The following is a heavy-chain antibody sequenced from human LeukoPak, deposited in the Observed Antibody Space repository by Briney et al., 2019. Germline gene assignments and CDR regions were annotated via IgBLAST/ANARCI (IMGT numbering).Heavy chain of an antibody. CDR3: AKDGGWYWFDP. D-gene: IGHD6-19*01. CDR2: IGTAGDT. J-gene: IGHJ5*02. V-gene: IGHV3-13*01. Sequence: GGSLRLSCAASGFTFSNSDMHWVRQGTGKGLEWVSAIGTAGDTYYSGSVKGRFTISRENAKNSLYLQMNSLRAGDTAVYYCAKDGGWYWFDPWGQGTLVTVSS. CDR1: GFTFSNSD.